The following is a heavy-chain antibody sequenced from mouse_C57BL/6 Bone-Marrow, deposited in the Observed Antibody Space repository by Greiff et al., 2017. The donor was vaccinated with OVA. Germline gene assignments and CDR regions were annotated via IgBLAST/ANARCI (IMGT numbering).Heavy chain of an antibody. Sequence: EVQLQQSGPELVKPGASVKIPCKASGYTFTDYNMDWVKQSHGKSLEWIGDINPNNGGTIYNQKFKGKATLTVDKSSSTAYMELRSLTSEDTAVYFCARSRQLRLRFAYWGQGTLVTVSA. CDR1: GYTFTDYN. J-gene: IGHJ3*01. V-gene: IGHV1-18*01. CDR2: INPNNGGT. D-gene: IGHD3-2*02. CDR3: ARSRQLRLRFAY.